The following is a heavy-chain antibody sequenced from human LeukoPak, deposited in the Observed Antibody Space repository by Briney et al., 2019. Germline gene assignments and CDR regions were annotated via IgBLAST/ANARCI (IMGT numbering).Heavy chain of an antibody. D-gene: IGHD6-19*01. Sequence: PSETLSLTCTVSGGSISSYYWSWIRQPPGKGLEWIGYIYYSGSTNYNPSLKSRVTISVDTSKNQFSLKLSSVTAADTAVYYCARDPSYSSGFFDIWGQGTMVTVSS. J-gene: IGHJ3*02. CDR1: GGSISSYY. CDR3: ARDPSYSSGFFDI. CDR2: IYYSGST. V-gene: IGHV4-59*01.